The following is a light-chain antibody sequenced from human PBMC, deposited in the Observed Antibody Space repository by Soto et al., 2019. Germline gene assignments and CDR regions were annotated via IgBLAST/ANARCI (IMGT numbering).Light chain of an antibody. Sequence: QSVLPQPASVSGSPGQSITISCTGTSSDVGSSNLVSWYQQYPGKAPKLIIYEGSRRPSGVSGRFSGSKSGNTASLTISGLQAEDEADYYCCSFASSSTFYVFGTGTKVTVL. J-gene: IGLJ1*01. V-gene: IGLV2-23*01. CDR1: SSDVGSSNL. CDR2: EGS. CDR3: CSFASSSTFYV.